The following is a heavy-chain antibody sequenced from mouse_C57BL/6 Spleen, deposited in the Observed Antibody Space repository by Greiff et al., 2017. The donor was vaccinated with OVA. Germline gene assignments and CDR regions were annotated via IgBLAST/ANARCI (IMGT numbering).Heavy chain of an antibody. Sequence: QVQLQQPGAELVKPGASVKLSCKASGYTFTSYWMHWVKQRPGQGLEWIGMIHPNSGSTNYNEKFKSKATLTVDKSSSTAYMQLSSLTSEDSAVYYCARGFGGSSYFWYFDVWGTGTTVTVSS. CDR1: GYTFTSYW. V-gene: IGHV1-64*01. CDR3: ARGFGGSSYFWYFDV. J-gene: IGHJ1*03. CDR2: IHPNSGST. D-gene: IGHD1-1*01.